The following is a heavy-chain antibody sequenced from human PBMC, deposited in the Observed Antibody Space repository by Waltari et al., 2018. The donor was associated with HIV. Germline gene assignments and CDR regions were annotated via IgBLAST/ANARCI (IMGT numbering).Heavy chain of an antibody. CDR2: IVPVLDTA. V-gene: IGHV1-69*05. Sequence: QVQLVQSGDEVKKPGSSVRVSCQASGNPFDKFGISFVRQAPGQGLEWIGGIVPVLDTANYAQTCQGRVTITTDESTNTAYMDLRNLRFDDTAMYFCARRGDLGHFVFKYFVDLWGQGT. D-gene: IGHD1-26*01. J-gene: IGHJ4*01. CDR1: GNPFDKFG. CDR3: ARRGDLGHFVFKYFVDL.